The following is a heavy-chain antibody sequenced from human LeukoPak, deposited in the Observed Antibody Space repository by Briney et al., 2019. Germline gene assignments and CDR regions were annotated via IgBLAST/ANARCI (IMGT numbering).Heavy chain of an antibody. Sequence: PSETLSLTCTVSGGSISSGSYYWSWIRQPAGKGLEWIGRIYTSGSTNYNPSLKSRVTISVDTSKNQFSLKLSSVTAADTAVCYCARPRYKLRGYFDYWGQGTLVTVSS. D-gene: IGHD3-16*02. V-gene: IGHV4-61*02. CDR1: GGSISSGSYY. J-gene: IGHJ4*02. CDR2: IYTSGST. CDR3: ARPRYKLRGYFDY.